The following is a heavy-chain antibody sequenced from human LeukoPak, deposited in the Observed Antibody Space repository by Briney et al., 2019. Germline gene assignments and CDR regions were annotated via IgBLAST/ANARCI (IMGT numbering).Heavy chain of an antibody. D-gene: IGHD6-19*01. CDR1: GGSISSYY. J-gene: IGHJ4*02. CDR2: IYYSGST. CDR3: ARLYTAVADS. V-gene: IGHV4-59*01. Sequence: PSETLSLTCTVSGGSISSYYWSWIRQPPGKGLEWIGYIYYSGSTIYNPSLKSRVTISVDTSKNQFSLKLSSVTAADTAVYYCARLYTAVADSWGQGTLVTVSS.